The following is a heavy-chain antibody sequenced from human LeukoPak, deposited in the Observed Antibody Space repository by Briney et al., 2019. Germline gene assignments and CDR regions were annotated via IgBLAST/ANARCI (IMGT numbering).Heavy chain of an antibody. V-gene: IGHV3-21*01. CDR2: ITSSSSYT. J-gene: IGHJ4*02. CDR3: ARVWGQLVDF. Sequence: GGSLRLSCAASGFTFSSYTMNWVRQAPGKGLEWVSSITSSSSYTYYADSVKGRFTISRDNATNSLYLQMNSLRAEDTAVYYCARVWGQLVDFWGQGTLLTVSS. D-gene: IGHD6-13*01. CDR1: GFTFSSYT.